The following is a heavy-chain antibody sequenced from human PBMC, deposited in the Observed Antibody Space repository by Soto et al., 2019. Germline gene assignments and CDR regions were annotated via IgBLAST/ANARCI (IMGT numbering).Heavy chain of an antibody. D-gene: IGHD7-27*01. CDR3: AKGVALTGPNCFDP. J-gene: IGHJ5*02. V-gene: IGHV3-30*18. CDR1: GFTFSSYG. Sequence: GGSLRLSCAASGFTFSSYGMHWVRQAPGKGLEWVAVISYDGSNKYYADSVKGRFTISRDNSKNTLYLQMNSLRAEDTAVYYCAKGVALTGPNCFDPWGQGTLVTVSS. CDR2: ISYDGSNK.